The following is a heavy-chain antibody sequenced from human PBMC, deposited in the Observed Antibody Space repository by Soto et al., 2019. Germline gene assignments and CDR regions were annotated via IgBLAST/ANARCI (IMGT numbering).Heavy chain of an antibody. CDR1: GGTFSSYA. CDR2: IIPIFGTA. CDR3: ATQGSYGGNPGGFYYYGMDV. J-gene: IGHJ6*02. D-gene: IGHD4-17*01. V-gene: IGHV1-69*06. Sequence: QVQLVQSGAEVKKPGSSVKVSCKASGGTFSSYAISWVRQAPGQGLEWMGGIIPIFGTANYAQKFQGRVTITAAKSTSTAYMELSSLRSEDTAVYYCATQGSYGGNPGGFYYYGMDVWGQGTTVTVSS.